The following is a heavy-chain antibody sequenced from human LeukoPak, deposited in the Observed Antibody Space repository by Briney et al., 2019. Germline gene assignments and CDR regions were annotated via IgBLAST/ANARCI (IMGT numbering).Heavy chain of an antibody. D-gene: IGHD5-12*01. J-gene: IGHJ6*02. CDR1: GFTVSNNY. CDR2: IYSGGST. V-gene: IGHV3-53*01. Sequence: PGGSLRLSCAASGFTVSNNYMSWVRQAPGKGLEWVSVIYSGGSTSYADSVKGRFSISRDNSKNTLYLQMKSLRVEDTAVYYCARGRYEISAAMDVWGQGTTVTVSS. CDR3: ARGRYEISAAMDV.